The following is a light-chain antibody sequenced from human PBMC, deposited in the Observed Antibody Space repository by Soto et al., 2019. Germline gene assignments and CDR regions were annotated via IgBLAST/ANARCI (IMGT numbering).Light chain of an antibody. CDR2: GTS. V-gene: IGKV3-20*01. Sequence: EIVVTQSPGTLSLSPGERATLSCRASQSISNDHLAWYQQKPGQAPRLLIYGTSKRAADIPDRFSGSGSGTDFTLTISRLEAEDSAVYYCQQYGSSPRTFGQGTKVDIK. CDR1: QSISNDH. J-gene: IGKJ1*01. CDR3: QQYGSSPRT.